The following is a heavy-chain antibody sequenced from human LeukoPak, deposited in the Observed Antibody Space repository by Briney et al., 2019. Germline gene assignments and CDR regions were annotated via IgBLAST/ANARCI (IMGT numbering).Heavy chain of an antibody. V-gene: IGHV3-23*01. J-gene: IGHJ4*02. D-gene: IGHD3-3*01. CDR2: ISGSGENT. Sequence: PGGSLRLSCAASGFTFSSYAMSWVRQAPGKGLEWVSTISGSGENTYYADSVKGRFTISRDNAKNSLYLQMNSLGAEDTAIYYCARVRGLEWLLKHLDSWGQGTLVTVSS. CDR3: ARVRGLEWLLKHLDS. CDR1: GFTFSSYA.